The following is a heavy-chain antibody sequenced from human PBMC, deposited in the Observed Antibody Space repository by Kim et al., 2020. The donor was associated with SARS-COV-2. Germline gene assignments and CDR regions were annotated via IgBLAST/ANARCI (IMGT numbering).Heavy chain of an antibody. CDR3: ARVADSNYYYYGMDV. Sequence: SVKGRFTISRDNSKNTLYLQMNSLRAEDTAVYYCARVADSNYYYYGMDVWGQGTTVTVSS. D-gene: IGHD4-4*01. V-gene: IGHV3-30*01. J-gene: IGHJ6*02.